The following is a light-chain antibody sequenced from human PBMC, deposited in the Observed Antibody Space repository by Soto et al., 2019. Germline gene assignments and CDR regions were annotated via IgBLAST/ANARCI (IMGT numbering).Light chain of an antibody. Sequence: QPVLTQPPSASGTPGQRVTISCSGSNSNIGSNTVNWYQQLPGTAPKLLIYTSHQRPSGVPDRFSGSKSGTSASLAISGLQTGDEADYYCGTWDSSLSAVVFGGGTKLTVL. J-gene: IGLJ2*01. CDR2: TSH. V-gene: IGLV1-44*01. CDR3: GTWDSSLSAVV. CDR1: NSNIGSNT.